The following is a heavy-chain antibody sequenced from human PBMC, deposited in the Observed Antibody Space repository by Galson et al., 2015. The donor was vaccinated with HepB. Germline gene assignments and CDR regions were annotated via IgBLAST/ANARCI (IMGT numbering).Heavy chain of an antibody. Sequence: SLRLSCAASGFTFSSYGMHWVRQAPGKGLEWVAVISYDGSNKYYADSVKGRFTISRDNSNNTLYLQMNSLRAEDTAVYYCAKVPPNGPYSFWGQGTLVTVSS. D-gene: IGHD5-18*01. CDR2: ISYDGSNK. V-gene: IGHV3-30*18. CDR1: GFTFSSYG. J-gene: IGHJ4*02. CDR3: AKVPPNGPYSF.